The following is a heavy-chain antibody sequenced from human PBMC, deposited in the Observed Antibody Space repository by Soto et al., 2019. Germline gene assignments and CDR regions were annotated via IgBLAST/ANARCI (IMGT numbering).Heavy chain of an antibody. CDR2: THPGDSET. J-gene: IGHJ6*02. V-gene: IGHV5-51*01. CDR1: GDSFNTYW. CDR3: ARQGRDGHNQGYGMDV. Sequence: GESLKISWKGSGDSFNTYWIASGRQMPGKVMEWVGITHPGDSETKYSPSFEGQVTISADKSISTAYLQWSSLKASDTAMYYCARQGRDGHNQGYGMDVWGQGTTVNVSS.